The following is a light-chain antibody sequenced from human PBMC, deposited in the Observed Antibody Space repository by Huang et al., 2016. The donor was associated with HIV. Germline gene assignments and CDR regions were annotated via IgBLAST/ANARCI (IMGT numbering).Light chain of an antibody. CDR3: QQSYSTLT. V-gene: IGKV1-39*01. Sequence: DIQMTQSPSSLSASVVDRVTITCRASQSISSYLNCYQQKPGKAPKLLIYATSSLQSEVPSRFSGSGSGTDFTLTTSSLQPEDFATYYCQQSYSTLTFGGGTKVEIK. J-gene: IGKJ4*01. CDR1: QSISSY. CDR2: ATS.